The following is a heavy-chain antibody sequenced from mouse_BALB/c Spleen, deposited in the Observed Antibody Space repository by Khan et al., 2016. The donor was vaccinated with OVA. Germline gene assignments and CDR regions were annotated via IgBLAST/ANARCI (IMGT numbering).Heavy chain of an antibody. Sequence: VELVESGAELAKPGASVKMSCKASGYTFINYWILWIKQRPGQGLEWIGYINPSTGYTEYNQNFKDKATLTAAISSSTAYMQLSSLTSEDSAVYYCARRGLRWDFDYWGQGTTLTVSS. D-gene: IGHD1-1*01. J-gene: IGHJ2*01. CDR2: INPSTGYT. V-gene: IGHV1-7*01. CDR1: GYTFINYW. CDR3: ARRGLRWDFDY.